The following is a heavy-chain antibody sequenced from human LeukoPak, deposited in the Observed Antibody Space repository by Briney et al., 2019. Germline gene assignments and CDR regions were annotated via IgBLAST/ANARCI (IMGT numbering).Heavy chain of an antibody. V-gene: IGHV1-2*04. CDR1: GYNFTGYY. Sequence: ASVKVSCKASGYNFTGYYMHWVRQAPGQGLEWMGWINPNSGGTNYAQKFQGWVTMTRDTSISTAYMELSRLRSDDTAVYYCARGGTVTGTTGWLDPWGQGTLVTVSS. CDR2: INPNSGGT. D-gene: IGHD1-1*01. CDR3: ARGGTVTGTTGWLDP. J-gene: IGHJ5*02.